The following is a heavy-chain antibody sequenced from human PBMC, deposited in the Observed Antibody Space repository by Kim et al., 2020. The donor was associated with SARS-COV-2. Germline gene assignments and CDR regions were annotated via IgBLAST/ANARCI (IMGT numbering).Heavy chain of an antibody. D-gene: IGHD1-26*01. Sequence: SMKGRTTTSRDNSKTAMYLQMNSLRAEDTGVYYCARVHVLYSGSRGAFDYWGQGTLGTVSS. V-gene: IGHV3-30*01. CDR3: ARVHVLYSGSRGAFDY. J-gene: IGHJ4*02.